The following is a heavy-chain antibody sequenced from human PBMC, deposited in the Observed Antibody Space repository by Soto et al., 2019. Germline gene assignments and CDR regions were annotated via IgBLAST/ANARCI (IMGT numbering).Heavy chain of an antibody. CDR1: GDSISSSNW. V-gene: IGHV4-4*02. CDR3: ARDLGTGTDY. CDR2: IYHSGAT. J-gene: IGHJ4*02. D-gene: IGHD1-1*01. Sequence: QVQLQESGPGLVKPSGTLSLTCAVSGDSISSSNWWSWVRQAPGKGLEWIGEIYHSGATTYNPSPKSRATIAVDPSNNHFSLKLTSVTAADTAVYFCARDLGTGTDYWGQGTLVTVAS.